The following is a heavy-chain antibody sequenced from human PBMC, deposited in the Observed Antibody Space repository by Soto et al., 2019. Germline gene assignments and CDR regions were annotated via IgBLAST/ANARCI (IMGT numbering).Heavy chain of an antibody. D-gene: IGHD3-22*01. CDR2: INHSGST. CDR1: GGSFSGYY. J-gene: IGHJ4*02. Sequence: SETLSLTCAVYGGSFSGYYWSWIRQPPGKGLEWIGEINHSGSTNYNPSLKSRVTISVDTSKNQFSLKLSSVTAADTAVYYCATTTNYYDSSGHLAYYFDYWGQGTLVTVSS. V-gene: IGHV4-34*01. CDR3: ATTTNYYDSSGHLAYYFDY.